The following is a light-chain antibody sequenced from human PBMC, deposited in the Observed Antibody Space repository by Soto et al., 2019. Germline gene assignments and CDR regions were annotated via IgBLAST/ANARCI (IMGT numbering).Light chain of an antibody. Sequence: EIVLTQSPGTLSFSPGERANLSCRASQRVSSNLAWYQQKPGQAPRLLIYDASTRATGIPARFRGSGSGTEFTLTISSLQSEDFAVYYCQHYNNWPPWTFGQGTKV. V-gene: IGKV3-15*01. CDR3: QHYNNWPPWT. CDR2: DAS. CDR1: QRVSSN. J-gene: IGKJ1*01.